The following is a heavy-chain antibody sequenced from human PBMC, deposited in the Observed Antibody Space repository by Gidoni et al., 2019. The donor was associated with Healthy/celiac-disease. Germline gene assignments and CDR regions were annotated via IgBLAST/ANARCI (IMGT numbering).Heavy chain of an antibody. CDR1: GFPFSSSA. CDR3: ANEAERYYYDSSGYNY. Sequence: EVQLLESGGGLFQPGGSLRLSCAASGFPFSSSAMSWVRPAPGKGLEWVSAISGSGGSTYYADSGKGRFTIYRDNSKNTLYLQMNSLRAEDTAVYYCANEAERYYYDSSGYNYWGQGTLVTVSS. D-gene: IGHD3-22*01. J-gene: IGHJ4*02. CDR2: ISGSGGST. V-gene: IGHV3-23*01.